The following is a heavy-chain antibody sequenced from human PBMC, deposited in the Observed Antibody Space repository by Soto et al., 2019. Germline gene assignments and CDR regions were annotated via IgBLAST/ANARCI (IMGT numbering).Heavy chain of an antibody. CDR1: GYTFTAYY. J-gene: IGHJ4*02. CDR3: AIAGQYGDYGYYFDY. D-gene: IGHD4-17*01. Sequence: QVQLVQSGSEVKKPGASVKFSCKASGYTFTAYYMHWVRQAPGQGLEWMGWINPNSGDTHYTQRFQGRVTLTRDTSSTTANMERNSLTSDDTAVYYCAIAGQYGDYGYYFDYWGQGTLVTVSS. V-gene: IGHV1-2*02. CDR2: INPNSGDT.